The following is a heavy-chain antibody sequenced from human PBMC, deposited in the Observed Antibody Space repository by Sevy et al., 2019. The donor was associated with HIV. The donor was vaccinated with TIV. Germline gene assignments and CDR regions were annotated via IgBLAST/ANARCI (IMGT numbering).Heavy chain of an antibody. CDR1: GFTFGDYA. CDR2: IRSKASGGTK. V-gene: IGHV3-49*03. Sequence: GGSLRLSCTAAGFTFGDYAMSWFRQAPGKGLEWVGFIRSKASGGTKEYAVSVKGRFTISRDDSKTIDYLKMNSLKTEDTAVYYCTRLTSVLVDGRYYFDYWGQGTLVTVSS. J-gene: IGHJ4*02. D-gene: IGHD2-2*01. CDR3: TRLTSVLVDGRYYFDY.